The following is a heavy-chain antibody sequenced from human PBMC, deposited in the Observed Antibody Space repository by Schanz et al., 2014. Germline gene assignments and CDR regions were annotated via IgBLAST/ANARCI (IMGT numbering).Heavy chain of an antibody. D-gene: IGHD3-10*01. CDR2: IGGSGSDT. Sequence: EVQLVESGGGLVQPGGSLRLSCATSGFTFSTYAMSWVRQAPGKGLEWVSYIGGSGSDTYYADSVRGRFTISRDNSKNMLYLQMRADDTAVYYCAKKGGDYGSGSYQIIDDWGQGTLVTVSS. V-gene: IGHV3-23*04. J-gene: IGHJ4*02. CDR3: AKKGGDYGSGSYQIIDD. CDR1: GFTFSTYA.